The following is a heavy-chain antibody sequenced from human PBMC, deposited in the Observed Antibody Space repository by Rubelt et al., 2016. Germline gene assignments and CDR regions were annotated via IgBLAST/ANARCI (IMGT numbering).Heavy chain of an antibody. CDR2: ICSGGTT. CDR1: GFTVSGSY. D-gene: IGHD5-18*01. CDR3: AGAGYSYGDYYYYGMDG. J-gene: IGHJ6*02. V-gene: IGHV3-66*02. Sequence: DVHLVESGGGLVQPGGSLSLSCAASGFTVSGSYMSWVRQATGRGLEWVAVICSGGTTYYADSVKGRFTISRDNSKNARLMQMKSLRADDTAVYYCAGAGYSYGDYYYYGMDGWGQGTTVTVS.